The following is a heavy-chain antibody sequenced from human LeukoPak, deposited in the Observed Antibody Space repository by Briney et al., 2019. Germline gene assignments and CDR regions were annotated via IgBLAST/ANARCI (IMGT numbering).Heavy chain of an antibody. D-gene: IGHD3-9*01. Sequence: GGSLRLSCEASGFNFSNYAMSWVRQAPGKGLEWVSVISGGGGLTYYADSVEGRFTVSRDNSKTTLYLQMNSLRAEDTALYYCARDWPGFDSYYYYYMDVWGKGTTVTVSS. V-gene: IGHV3-23*01. J-gene: IGHJ6*03. CDR2: ISGGGGLT. CDR1: GFNFSNYA. CDR3: ARDWPGFDSYYYYYMDV.